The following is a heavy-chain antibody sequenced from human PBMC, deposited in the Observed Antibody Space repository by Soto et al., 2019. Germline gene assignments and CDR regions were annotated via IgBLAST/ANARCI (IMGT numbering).Heavy chain of an antibody. V-gene: IGHV3-48*01. J-gene: IGHJ4*02. D-gene: IGHD2-2*02. CDR2: ISGDNTI. CDR3: ARFRTYTTASYHLFDN. CDR1: GFTFSAYD. Sequence: PGGSLRLSCAASGFTFSAYDMNWVRQAPGKGLEWVSYISGDNTIHYADSVKGRFTISRDNARNSLYLQMSDLRAEDSAVYYCARFRTYTTASYHLFDNWGEGSLVPVSA.